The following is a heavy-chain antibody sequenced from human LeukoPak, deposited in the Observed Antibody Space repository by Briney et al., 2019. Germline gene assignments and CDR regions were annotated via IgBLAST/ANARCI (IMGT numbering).Heavy chain of an antibody. V-gene: IGHV3-48*03. Sequence: GGPLRLSFAASGFPFSSYEMNWVRQAPGKGLEWVSYISSSGSTIYYPDSVKGRFTISRDNAKNSLYLQMNSLRAEDTAVYYCARDAGPLDYWGQGTLVTVSS. CDR2: ISSSGSTI. J-gene: IGHJ4*02. CDR1: GFPFSSYE. CDR3: ARDAGPLDY.